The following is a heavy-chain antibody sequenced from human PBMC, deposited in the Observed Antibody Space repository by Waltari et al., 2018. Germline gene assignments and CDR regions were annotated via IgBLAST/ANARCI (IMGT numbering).Heavy chain of an antibody. CDR2: INNEGTYT. Sequence: EVQLMESGGDLVQPGGSLRLSCVVSCFTFYTCWMNWVRQGPGKGLVWVSRINNEGTYTTYADSVKGRFTISRDNAKNTLYLQMNSLRVEDTAVYYCGGGGLDGAAYWGQGTLVNVSS. J-gene: IGHJ4*02. CDR1: CFTFYTCW. V-gene: IGHV3-74*01. D-gene: IGHD3-16*01. CDR3: GGGGLDGAAY.